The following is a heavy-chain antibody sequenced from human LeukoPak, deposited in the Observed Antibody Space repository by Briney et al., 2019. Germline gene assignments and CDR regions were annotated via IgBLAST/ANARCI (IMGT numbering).Heavy chain of an antibody. D-gene: IGHD2-21*02. V-gene: IGHV4-30-4*01. CDR1: GGSISSGDYY. J-gene: IGHJ4*02. CDR3: AYCGGDCYTRLHS. CDR2: IYYSGST. Sequence: SQTLSLTCTVSGGSISSGDYYWSWIRQPPGKGLEWIGYIYYSGSTYYNPSLKSRVTISVDTSKNQFSLKLSSVTAADTALYYCAYCGGDCYTRLHSWGQGTLVTVSS.